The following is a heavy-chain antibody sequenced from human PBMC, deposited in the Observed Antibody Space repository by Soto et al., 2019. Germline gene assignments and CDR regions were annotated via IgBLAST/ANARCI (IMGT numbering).Heavy chain of an antibody. D-gene: IGHD3-22*01. V-gene: IGHV5-51*01. Sequence: GESLKISCKGSGYSFTSYWIGWVRQMPGKGLEWMGIIYPGDSDTRYSPSFQGQVTISADKSISTAYLQWSSLKASDTAMYYCARQRGTYYYDSSGYYPREVKSAFDIWGQGTMVTVSS. CDR2: IYPGDSDT. CDR1: GYSFTSYW. J-gene: IGHJ3*02. CDR3: ARQRGTYYYDSSGYYPREVKSAFDI.